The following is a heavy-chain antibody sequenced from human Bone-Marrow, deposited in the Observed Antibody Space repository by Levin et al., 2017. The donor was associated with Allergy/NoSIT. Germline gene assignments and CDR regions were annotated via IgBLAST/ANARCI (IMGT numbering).Heavy chain of an antibody. CDR3: AIIAAAATDY. V-gene: IGHV1-18*01. J-gene: IGHJ4*02. Sequence: GESLKISCKASGYTFTSYGISWVRQAPGQGLEWMGWISAYNGNTNYAQKLQGRVTMTTDTSTSTAYMELRSLRSDDTAVYYCAIIAAAATDYWGQGTLVTVSS. D-gene: IGHD6-13*01. CDR2: ISAYNGNT. CDR1: GYTFTSYG.